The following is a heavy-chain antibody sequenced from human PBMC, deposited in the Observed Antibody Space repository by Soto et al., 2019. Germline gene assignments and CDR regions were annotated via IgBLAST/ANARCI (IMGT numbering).Heavy chain of an antibody. D-gene: IGHD4-17*01. CDR1: DGSISSGGYY. Sequence: QVQLQESGPGLVKPSQTLSLTCTVSDGSISSGGYYWSRIRQHPGKGLEWIGNIYYSCYTYYNPTLKSRATMSVDTSKNQFSLKLSSVTAADTAVYYCERGGDYEGFDSWGQGTLVTVFS. CDR3: ERGGDYEGFDS. J-gene: IGHJ4*02. V-gene: IGHV4-31*03. CDR2: IYYSCYT.